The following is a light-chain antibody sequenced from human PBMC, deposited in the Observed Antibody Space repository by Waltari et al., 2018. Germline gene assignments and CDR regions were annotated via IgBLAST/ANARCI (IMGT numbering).Light chain of an antibody. CDR3: QTGGHGTWV. CDR2: VQSDGSH. V-gene: IGLV4-69*01. Sequence: QLVLTQSPSASASLAASVTLTCTLSRGHSRNLIAWPPQPPEKGPRYLMKVQSDGSHSKGDEIPDRFSGSSSGAERYLTISSLQSEDEADYYCQTGGHGTWVFGGGTKLTVL. J-gene: IGLJ3*02. CDR1: RGHSRNL.